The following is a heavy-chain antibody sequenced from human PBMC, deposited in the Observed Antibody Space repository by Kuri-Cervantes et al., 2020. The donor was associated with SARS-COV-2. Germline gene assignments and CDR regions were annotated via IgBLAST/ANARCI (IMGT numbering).Heavy chain of an antibody. Sequence: GSLRLSCTVSGYSISSGYYWGWIRQPPGKGLGWIGSIYHSGSTYYNPSLKSRVTISVDTSKNQFSLKLSSVTAADTAVYYCARVRYCSSTSCRLGWYFDLWGRGTLVTVSS. CDR1: GYSISSGYY. J-gene: IGHJ2*01. D-gene: IGHD2-2*01. CDR3: ARVRYCSSTSCRLGWYFDL. V-gene: IGHV4-38-2*02. CDR2: IYHSGST.